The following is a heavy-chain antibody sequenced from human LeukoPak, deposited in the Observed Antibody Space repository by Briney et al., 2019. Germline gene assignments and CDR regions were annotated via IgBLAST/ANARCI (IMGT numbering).Heavy chain of an antibody. CDR2: IYTSGST. CDR1: GGSISSYY. Sequence: PSETLSLTCTVSGGSISSYYWSWIRQPAGKGLEWIGRIYTSGSTNYNPSLKSRVTMSVDTSKNQFSLKLSSVTAADTAVYYCARWLYSDTAMVYYFDYWGQGTLVTVSS. D-gene: IGHD5-18*01. CDR3: ARWLYSDTAMVYYFDY. J-gene: IGHJ4*02. V-gene: IGHV4-4*07.